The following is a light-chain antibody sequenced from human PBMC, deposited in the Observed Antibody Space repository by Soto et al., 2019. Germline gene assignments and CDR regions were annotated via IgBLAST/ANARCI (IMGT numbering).Light chain of an antibody. CDR1: GSYNR. CDR2: EVS. J-gene: IGLJ1*01. Sequence: GSYNRVSWYQQPPGTAPKLMIYEVSNRPSGVPDRFSGSKSGNTASLTISGLQAEDEADYYCNSYTSSSTYGFGTGTKVTVL. CDR3: NSYTSSSTYG. V-gene: IGLV2-18*02.